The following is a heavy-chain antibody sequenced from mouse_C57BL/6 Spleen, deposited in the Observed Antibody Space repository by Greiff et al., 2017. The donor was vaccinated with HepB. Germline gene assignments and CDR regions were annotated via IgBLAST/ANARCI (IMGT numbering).Heavy chain of an antibody. CDR1: GFTFSDYY. V-gene: IGHV5-16*01. CDR3: ARAYYGSSYGFAY. Sequence: EVMLVESEGGLVQPGSSMKLSCTASGFTFSDYYMAWVRQVPEKGLEWVANINYDGSSTYYLDSLKSRFIISRDNAKNILYLQMSSLKSDDTATYYCARAYYGSSYGFAYWGQGTLVTVSA. J-gene: IGHJ3*01. D-gene: IGHD1-1*01. CDR2: INYDGSST.